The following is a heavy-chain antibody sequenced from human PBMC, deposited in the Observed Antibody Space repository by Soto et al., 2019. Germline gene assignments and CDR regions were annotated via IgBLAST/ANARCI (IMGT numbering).Heavy chain of an antibody. V-gene: IGHV4-59*01. J-gene: IGHJ5*02. Sequence: SDTLSLTCTVSGDSISSYFWSWIRQPPGKGLEWIGYGYSTEITNYNPSLKSRVAMSIDTSKNQFSLKVRSVTDADTAVYYCARGSEAWFDPWGQGTLVTVSS. CDR1: GDSISSYF. CDR2: GYSTEIT. CDR3: ARGSEAWFDP.